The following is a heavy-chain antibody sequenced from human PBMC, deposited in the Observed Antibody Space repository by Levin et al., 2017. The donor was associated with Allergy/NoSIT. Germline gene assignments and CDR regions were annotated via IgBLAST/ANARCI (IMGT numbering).Heavy chain of an antibody. Sequence: GGSLRLSCAASGLTFSNYGMHWVRQTPGKGLEWVAVISYDGSNKYYADSVKGRFTISRDNSKSTLYLQMNSLRAEDTAVYYCAKALDYSSSWYGRYFDYWGQGTLVTASS. D-gene: IGHD6-13*01. V-gene: IGHV3-30*18. CDR2: ISYDGSNK. CDR1: GLTFSNYG. J-gene: IGHJ4*02. CDR3: AKALDYSSSWYGRYFDY.